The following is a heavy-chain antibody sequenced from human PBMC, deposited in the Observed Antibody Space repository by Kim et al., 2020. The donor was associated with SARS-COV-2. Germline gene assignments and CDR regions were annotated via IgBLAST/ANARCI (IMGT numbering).Heavy chain of an antibody. V-gene: IGHV4-4*09. Sequence: PSLESPVAISVDTSKNQFSLKLTSVTAADTAVYYCARRTVANRFYYYLDVWGKGTTVIVS. D-gene: IGHD6-19*01. CDR3: ARRTVANRFYYYLDV. J-gene: IGHJ6*03.